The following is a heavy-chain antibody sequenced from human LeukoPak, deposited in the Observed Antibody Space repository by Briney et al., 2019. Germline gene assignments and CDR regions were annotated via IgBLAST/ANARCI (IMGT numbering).Heavy chain of an antibody. CDR1: GFTFSSYS. CDR2: ISYDGSNK. V-gene: IGHV3-30*03. J-gene: IGHJ3*02. CDR3: ARGGVGYCTNGVCQSAFDI. D-gene: IGHD2-8*01. Sequence: GGSLRLSCAASGFTFSSYSMNWVRQAPGKGLEWVAVISYDGSNKYYADSVKGRFTISRDNSKNTLYLQMNSLRAEDTAVYYCARGGVGYCTNGVCQSAFDIWGQGTMVTVSS.